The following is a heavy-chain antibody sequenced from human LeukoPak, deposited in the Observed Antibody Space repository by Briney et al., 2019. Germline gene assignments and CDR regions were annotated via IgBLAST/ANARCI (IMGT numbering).Heavy chain of an antibody. CDR3: ARVAVDYYDSSGYSAEFDY. CDR2: INPNSGGT. D-gene: IGHD3-22*01. J-gene: IGHJ4*02. Sequence: ASVKVSCKASGYTFTGYYMHWVRQAPGQGLEWMGWINPNSGGTNYAQNFQGRVTMTRDTSISTAYMELSRLRSDDTAVYYCARVAVDYYDSSGYSAEFDYWGQGTLVTVSS. CDR1: GYTFTGYY. V-gene: IGHV1-2*02.